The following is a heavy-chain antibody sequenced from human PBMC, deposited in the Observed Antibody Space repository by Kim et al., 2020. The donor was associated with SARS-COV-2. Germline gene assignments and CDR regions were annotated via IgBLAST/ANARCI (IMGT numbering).Heavy chain of an antibody. D-gene: IGHD3-10*01. CDR2: INHSGST. J-gene: IGHJ4*02. Sequence: SETLSLTCAVYGGSFSGYYWSWIRQPPGKGLEWIGEINHSGSTNYNPSLKSRVTISVDTSKNQFSLKLSSVTAADTAVYYCARTGGALDYWGQGTLVTVSS. CDR1: GGSFSGYY. V-gene: IGHV4-34*01. CDR3: ARTGGALDY.